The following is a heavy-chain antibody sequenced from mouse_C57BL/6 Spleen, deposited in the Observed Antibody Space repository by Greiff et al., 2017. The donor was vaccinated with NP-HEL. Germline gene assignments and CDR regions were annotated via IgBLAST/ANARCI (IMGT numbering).Heavy chain of an antibody. D-gene: IGHD1-1*01. CDR3: ARTRYYGSSYDFDY. CDR1: GYTFTSYW. V-gene: IGHV1-69*01. Sequence: VQLQQPGAELVMPGASVKLSCKASGYTFTSYWMHWVKQRPGQGLEWIGEIDPSDSYTNYNQKFKGKSTLTVDKSSSTAYMQLSSLTSEDSAVYYCARTRYYGSSYDFDYWGQGTTLTVSS. CDR2: IDPSDSYT. J-gene: IGHJ2*01.